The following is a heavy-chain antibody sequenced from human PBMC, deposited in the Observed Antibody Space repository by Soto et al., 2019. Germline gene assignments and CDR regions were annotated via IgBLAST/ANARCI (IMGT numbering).Heavy chain of an antibody. J-gene: IGHJ4*02. D-gene: IGHD2-15*01. CDR3: AREALVDCSGGSCYWNYFDY. CDR1: GGSFSGYY. V-gene: IGHV4-34*01. CDR2: INHSGST. Sequence: PSETLSLTCAVYGGSFSGYYWSWIRQPPGKGLEWIGEINHSGSTNYNPSLKSRVTISVDTSKNQFSLKLSSVTAADTAVYYCAREALVDCSGGSCYWNYFDYWGQGTLVTVSS.